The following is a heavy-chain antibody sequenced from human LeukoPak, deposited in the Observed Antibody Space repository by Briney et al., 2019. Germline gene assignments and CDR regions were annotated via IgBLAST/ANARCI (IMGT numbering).Heavy chain of an antibody. Sequence: PGGSLRLSCAASAITFSSYPMSWVRQAPGKGLEWVSAISGVGGSTFYADSVKGRFTISRDNSKNTLYLQMNSLRAEDTAVYYCAKDCYYDSSGYYYPFDYWGQGTLVTVSS. CDR2: ISGVGGST. CDR1: AITFSSYP. D-gene: IGHD3-22*01. V-gene: IGHV3-23*01. J-gene: IGHJ4*02. CDR3: AKDCYYDSSGYYYPFDY.